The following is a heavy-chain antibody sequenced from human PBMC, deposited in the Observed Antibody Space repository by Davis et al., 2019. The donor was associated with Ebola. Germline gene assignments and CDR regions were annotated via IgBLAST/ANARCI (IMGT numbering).Heavy chain of an antibody. CDR3: SSGPYYTSGWYGAFDI. V-gene: IGHV3-23*01. Sequence: GGPLRLPFPAPGFTFSSNPLTWAPKPPGKGWERFSIISVIGGTTYYADSVKGRFTISRDNSKNTLYLQMSSLRAEDTAVYYSSSGPYYTSGWYGAFDIWGQGTMVTVSS. CDR2: ISVIGGTT. J-gene: IGHJ3*02. D-gene: IGHD6-19*01. CDR1: GFTFSSNP.